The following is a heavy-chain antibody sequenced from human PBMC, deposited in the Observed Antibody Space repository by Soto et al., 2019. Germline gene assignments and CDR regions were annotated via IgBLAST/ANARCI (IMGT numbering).Heavy chain of an antibody. CDR1: GYTFTSYG. V-gene: IGHV1-18*01. D-gene: IGHD5-18*01. J-gene: IGHJ3*02. CDR2: IGAYNGNT. CDR3: ARDQPGGISFGYSYGYDAFDI. Sequence: QVQLVQSGAEVKKPGASVKVSCKASGYTFTSYGITWVRQAPGQGLEWMGWIGAYNGNTNYAQKLQGRVTMTTDTSTSTAYMARRSLRSDDTAVYYCARDQPGGISFGYSYGYDAFDIWGQGTMVTVSS.